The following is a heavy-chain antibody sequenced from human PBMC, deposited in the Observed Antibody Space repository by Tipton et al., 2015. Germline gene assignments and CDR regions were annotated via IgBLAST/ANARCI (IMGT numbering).Heavy chain of an antibody. CDR1: DYSINSGGYY. CDR3: ASAERTTIFGVVIGFDAFGI. J-gene: IGHJ3*02. CDR2: IYYSEST. D-gene: IGHD3-3*01. V-gene: IGHV4-31*03. Sequence: TLSLTCTVSDYSINSGGYYWSWIRQLPGKGLEWIGYIYYSESTNYNPSLKSRATISIDTSKNQFSLKLSSMTAGDTAVYYCASAERTTIFGVVIGFDAFGIWGQGAVVTVSS.